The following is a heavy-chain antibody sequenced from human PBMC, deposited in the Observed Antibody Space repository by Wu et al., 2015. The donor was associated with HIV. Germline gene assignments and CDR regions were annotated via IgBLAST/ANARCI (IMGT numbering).Heavy chain of an antibody. Sequence: QVQLVQSGAQVKRPGSSVKVSCKASGGTFSGFGFTWVRQAPGQGLEWMGRISPNSGGTNYAEKFQGRVIMTSDTSISTAYMELSRLRSDDTAVYYCARVATQLWLGSEYYYMDVWGKGTTVIVSS. CDR3: ARVATQLWLGSEYYYMDV. J-gene: IGHJ6*03. D-gene: IGHD5-18*01. CDR1: GGTFSGFG. V-gene: IGHV1-2*06. CDR2: ISPNSGGT.